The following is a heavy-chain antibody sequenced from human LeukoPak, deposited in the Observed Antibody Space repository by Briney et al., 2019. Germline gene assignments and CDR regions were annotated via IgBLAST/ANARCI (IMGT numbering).Heavy chain of an antibody. Sequence: GGSLRLSCAASGFTFSSYGMSWVRQAPGKGLEWVSAISGSGGSTYYADSVKGRFTTSRDNSKNTLYLQMNSLRAEDTAVYYCAKDLRSTLWLPYWGQGTLVTVSS. D-gene: IGHD3-10*01. J-gene: IGHJ4*02. CDR1: GFTFSSYG. V-gene: IGHV3-23*01. CDR2: ISGSGGST. CDR3: AKDLRSTLWLPY.